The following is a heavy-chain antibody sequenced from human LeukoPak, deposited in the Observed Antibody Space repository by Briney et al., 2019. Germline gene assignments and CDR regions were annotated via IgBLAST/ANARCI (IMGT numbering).Heavy chain of an antibody. Sequence: GGSLRLSCAASGFTFSSYGMHWVRQAPGKGLEWVAFIRYDGSNKYYADSVKGRFTISRDNSKNTLYLQMNSLRAEDTAVYYCAKDRDAYYDILTGYFDYWGQGTLVTVSS. D-gene: IGHD3-9*01. CDR1: GFTFSSYG. CDR2: IRYDGSNK. CDR3: AKDRDAYYDILTGYFDY. J-gene: IGHJ4*02. V-gene: IGHV3-30*02.